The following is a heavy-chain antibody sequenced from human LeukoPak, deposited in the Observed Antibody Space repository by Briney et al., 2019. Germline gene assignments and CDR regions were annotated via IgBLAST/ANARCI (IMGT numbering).Heavy chain of an antibody. V-gene: IGHV4-61*01. CDR3: ARGTNYYGSGDY. CDR2: IYYTGNT. D-gene: IGHD3-10*01. CDR1: GGSVSSGTYY. Sequence: SGPTLVKPSETLSLTCTVSGGSVSSGTYYGSWIRQPPGKGLEWIGHIYYTGNTHYVPSLKSRVTMSVDTPKNQFSLKLTSVTAADTAVYYCARGTNYYGSGDYWGQGTLVTVSS. J-gene: IGHJ4*02.